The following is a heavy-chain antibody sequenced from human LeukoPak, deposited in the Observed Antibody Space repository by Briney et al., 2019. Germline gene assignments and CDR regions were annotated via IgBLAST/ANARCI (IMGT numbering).Heavy chain of an antibody. J-gene: IGHJ5*02. CDR2: IYYSGST. CDR3: ARHESVTSWFDP. Sequence: PSETLSLTCTVSGGSISSYYWSWIRQPPGKGLEWIGYIYYSGSTNYNPSLKSRVTISVDTSKNQFSLKLSSVTAADTAVYYCARHESVTSWFDPWGQGTLVTVSS. D-gene: IGHD4-11*01. V-gene: IGHV4-59*08. CDR1: GGSISSYY.